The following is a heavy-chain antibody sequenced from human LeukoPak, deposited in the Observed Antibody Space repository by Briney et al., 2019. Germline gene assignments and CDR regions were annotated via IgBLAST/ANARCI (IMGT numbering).Heavy chain of an antibody. CDR1: GFTFSSYS. Sequence: PGGSLRLSCAASGFTFSSYSMNWVRQAPGKGLEWVSSISSSSSYIYYADSVKGRFTISRDNAKNSLYLQMNSLRAEDTALYYCAKDGDYGGNSEYFQHWGQGTLVTVSS. J-gene: IGHJ1*01. D-gene: IGHD4-23*01. V-gene: IGHV3-21*04. CDR2: ISSSSSYI. CDR3: AKDGDYGGNSEYFQH.